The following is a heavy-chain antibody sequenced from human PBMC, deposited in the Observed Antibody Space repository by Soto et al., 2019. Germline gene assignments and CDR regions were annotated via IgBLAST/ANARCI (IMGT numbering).Heavy chain of an antibody. Sequence: GESLKISFKGSGYTFTNYWIGWVRQIPGKGLEWMGIIYPGDSDTKYNRSFQGQVTISADKSITTTYLRWTSLKASDTAIYYCAALSFYYGMDVWGQGTTVTVSS. D-gene: IGHD1-26*01. J-gene: IGHJ6*02. V-gene: IGHV5-51*01. CDR2: IYPGDSDT. CDR3: AALSFYYGMDV. CDR1: GYTFTNYW.